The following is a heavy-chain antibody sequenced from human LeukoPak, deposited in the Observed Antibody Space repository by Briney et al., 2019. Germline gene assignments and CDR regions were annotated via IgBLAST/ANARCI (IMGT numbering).Heavy chain of an antibody. CDR3: ARGVNGRFGTDDY. V-gene: IGHV3-21*01. Sequence: GGSLRLSCAASGFTYSSYSMNWVRQAPGKGLEWVSSISSSSSYIYYADSVKGRFTISRDNAKNSLYLQMNSLRAEDTAVYYCARGVNGRFGTDDYWGQGTLVTVSS. CDR2: ISSSSSYI. J-gene: IGHJ4*02. CDR1: GFTYSSYS. D-gene: IGHD1-14*01.